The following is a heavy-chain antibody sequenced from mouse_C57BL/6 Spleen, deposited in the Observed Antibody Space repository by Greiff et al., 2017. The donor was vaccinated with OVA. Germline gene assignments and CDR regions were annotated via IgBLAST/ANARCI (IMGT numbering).Heavy chain of an antibody. CDR3: ANKDY. CDR2: IDPSDSYT. Sequence: QVQLQQSGAELVKPGASVKLSCKASGYTFTSYWMQWVKQRPGQGLEWIGEIDPSDSYTNYNQKFKGKATLTVDTSSSTAYMQLSSLTSEDSAVYYCANKDYWGQGTTLTVSS. V-gene: IGHV1-50*01. CDR1: GYTFTSYW. J-gene: IGHJ2*01.